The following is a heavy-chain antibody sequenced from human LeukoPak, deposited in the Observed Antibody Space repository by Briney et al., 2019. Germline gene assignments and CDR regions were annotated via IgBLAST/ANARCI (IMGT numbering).Heavy chain of an antibody. J-gene: IGHJ4*02. D-gene: IGHD1-26*01. V-gene: IGHV3-30*02. CDR3: ARDPRGSYFRYFDY. CDR1: GFTFSSYG. Sequence: GGSLRLSCAASGFTFSSYGMHWVRQAPGKGLEWVAFIRYDGSNKYYADSVKGRFTISRDNAKNSLYLQMNSLRAEDTAVYYCARDPRGSYFRYFDYWGQGTLVTVSS. CDR2: IRYDGSNK.